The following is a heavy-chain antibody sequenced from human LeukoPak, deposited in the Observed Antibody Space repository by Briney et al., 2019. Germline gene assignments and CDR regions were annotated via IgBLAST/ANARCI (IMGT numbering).Heavy chain of an antibody. Sequence: SETLSLTCTVSGASISSTTYYWGWIRQPPRKGLEWIASIYYSGSTNYNPSLKSRVTISVDTSKNQFSLKLSSVTAADTAVYYCARGPYDYVWGSYRTEYYFDYWGQGTLVTVSS. CDR3: ARGPYDYVWGSYRTEYYFDY. CDR1: GASISSTTYY. J-gene: IGHJ4*02. CDR2: IYYSGST. D-gene: IGHD3-16*02. V-gene: IGHV4-39*07.